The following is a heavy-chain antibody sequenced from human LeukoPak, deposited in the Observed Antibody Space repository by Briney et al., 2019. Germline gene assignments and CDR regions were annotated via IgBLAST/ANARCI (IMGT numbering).Heavy chain of an antibody. J-gene: IGHJ5*02. V-gene: IGHV4-31*03. CDR2: IYYSGST. Sequence: SETLSLTCTVSGGSISSGGYYWSWIRQHPGKGLEWIGYIYYSGSTYYNPSLKSRVTISVDTSKNQFSLKLSSVTAADTAVYYCARDIRPQSGYCSSTSCSSLGQNWFDPWGQGTLVTVSS. D-gene: IGHD2-2*01. CDR3: ARDIRPQSGYCSSTSCSSLGQNWFDP. CDR1: GGSISSGGYY.